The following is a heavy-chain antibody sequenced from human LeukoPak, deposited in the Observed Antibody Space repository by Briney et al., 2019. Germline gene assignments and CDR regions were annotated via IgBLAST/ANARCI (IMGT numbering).Heavy chain of an antibody. J-gene: IGHJ3*02. D-gene: IGHD3-22*01. Sequence: SETLSLTCTVSGGSLSSYYWSWIRQPAGKGLEWIGRIYTSGSTNYNPSPKSRVTMSVATSKNQFSLKLSSVTAADTAVYYCARVHDSSGYYYGNAFDIWGQGTMVTVSS. CDR2: IYTSGST. CDR1: GGSLSSYY. CDR3: ARVHDSSGYYYGNAFDI. V-gene: IGHV4-4*07.